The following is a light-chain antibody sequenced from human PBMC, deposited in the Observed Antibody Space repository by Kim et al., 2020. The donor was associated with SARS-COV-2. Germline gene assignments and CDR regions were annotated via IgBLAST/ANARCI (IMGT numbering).Light chain of an antibody. CDR1: QDISSW. J-gene: IGKJ4*01. Sequence: ASVGDRVTITCRGSQDISSWLAWYQQKPGKAPKVLIYEASNLQSGVPSRFSGSGSGTDFTLTINGLQPEDFATYYCQQTHGFPLTFGGGTKVDIK. V-gene: IGKV1D-12*01. CDR3: QQTHGFPLT. CDR2: EAS.